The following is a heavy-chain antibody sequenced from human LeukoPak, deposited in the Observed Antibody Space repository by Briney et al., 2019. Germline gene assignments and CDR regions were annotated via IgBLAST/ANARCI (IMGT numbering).Heavy chain of an antibody. Sequence: GGSLRLSCAASGFTFSSYAMHWVRQAPGKGLEWVAVISYDGSNKYYADSVKGRFTISRDNSKNTLYLQMNSLRAEDTAVYYCARWSSWNFDYWGQGTLVTVSS. D-gene: IGHD6-13*01. CDR2: ISYDGSNK. V-gene: IGHV3-30-3*01. J-gene: IGHJ4*02. CDR3: ARWSSWNFDY. CDR1: GFTFSSYA.